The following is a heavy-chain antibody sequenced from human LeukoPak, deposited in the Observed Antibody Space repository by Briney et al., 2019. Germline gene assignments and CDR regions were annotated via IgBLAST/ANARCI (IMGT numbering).Heavy chain of an antibody. CDR3: ATDSLSVTPYYYYYGMDV. Sequence: ASVKVSCKASGYTFTSYYMHWVRQAPGQGLEWMGIINPSGGSTSYAQKFQGRVTMTRDTSTSTVYMELSSLRSEDTAVYYCATDSLSVTPYYYYYGMDVWGQGTTVTVSS. V-gene: IGHV1-46*01. D-gene: IGHD4-4*01. J-gene: IGHJ6*02. CDR2: INPSGGST. CDR1: GYTFTSYY.